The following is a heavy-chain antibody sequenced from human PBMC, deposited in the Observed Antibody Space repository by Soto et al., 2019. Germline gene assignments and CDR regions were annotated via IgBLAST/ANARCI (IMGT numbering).Heavy chain of an antibody. Sequence: EVQVLESGGGLVQPGGSLRLSCAASGFTFSNSDMSWVRQAPGKGLEWVSYISRSGDSTYYADSVKGRFTISRDNSKNTLLLQVNSLRNEDTAVYYFAFSSGWFDAFDVWGQGTMVTVSS. D-gene: IGHD6-19*01. V-gene: IGHV3-23*01. J-gene: IGHJ3*01. CDR1: GFTFSNSD. CDR2: ISRSGDST. CDR3: AFSSGWFDAFDV.